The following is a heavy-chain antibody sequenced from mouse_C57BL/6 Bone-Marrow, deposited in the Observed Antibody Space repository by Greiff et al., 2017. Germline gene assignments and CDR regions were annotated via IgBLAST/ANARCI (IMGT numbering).Heavy chain of an antibody. CDR3: VRQNPHSYGSSYWLGWYFDV. CDR1: GFTFSDYY. V-gene: IGHV5-12*01. Sequence: EVKLMEPGGGLVQPGGSLKLSCAASGFTFSDYYMYWVRQTPEKRLEWVAYISNGGGSTYYPDTVKGRFTISRDNSKNTRYLQMCRLKSEDTTMYYCVRQNPHSYGSSYWLGWYFDVWGTGTTVTVSS. CDR2: ISNGGGST. J-gene: IGHJ1*03. D-gene: IGHD1-1*01.